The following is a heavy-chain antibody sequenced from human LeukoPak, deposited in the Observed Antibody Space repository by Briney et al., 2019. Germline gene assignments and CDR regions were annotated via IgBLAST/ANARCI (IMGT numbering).Heavy chain of an antibody. CDR3: ARDKSGSDSARGAVIDI. Sequence: PGGSLRLSCAASGFTFSSYTMNWVRKAPGKGLEWISYISSSSSIMYYADSVKGRFSISRDNAKNSLYLQMNSLRDDDTAVYYCARDKSGSDSARGAVIDICGQGAMVTVPS. CDR1: GFTFSSYT. D-gene: IGHD1-26*01. J-gene: IGHJ3*02. CDR2: ISSSSSIM. V-gene: IGHV3-48*02.